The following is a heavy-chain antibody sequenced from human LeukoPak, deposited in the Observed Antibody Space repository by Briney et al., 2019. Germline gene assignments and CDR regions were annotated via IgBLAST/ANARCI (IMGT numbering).Heavy chain of an antibody. V-gene: IGHV4-34*01. Sequence: SETLSLTCAVYGGSFSGYYWGWIRQPPGKGLEWIGEINHSGSTNYNPSLKSRVTISVDTSKSQFSLKLNSVTAADTAVYYCARSGGPLNWFDPWGQGTLVTVSS. CDR1: GGSFSGYY. CDR2: INHSGST. CDR3: ARSGGPLNWFDP. J-gene: IGHJ5*02.